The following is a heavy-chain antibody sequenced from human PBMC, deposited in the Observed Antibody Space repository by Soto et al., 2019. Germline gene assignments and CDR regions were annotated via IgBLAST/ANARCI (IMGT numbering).Heavy chain of an antibody. CDR2: INAGNGNT. Sequence: ASVKVSCKASGYTFTSYAMHWVRQAPGQRLEWMGWINAGNGNTKYSQKFQGRVTITRDTSASTAYMELSSLRSEDTAVYYCARDDFWSGYYPYYYYYYMDVWGKGTTVTVSS. J-gene: IGHJ6*03. V-gene: IGHV1-3*01. D-gene: IGHD3-3*01. CDR1: GYTFTSYA. CDR3: ARDDFWSGYYPYYYYYYMDV.